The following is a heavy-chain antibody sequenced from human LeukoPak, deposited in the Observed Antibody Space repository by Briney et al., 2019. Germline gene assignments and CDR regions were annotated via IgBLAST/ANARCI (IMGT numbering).Heavy chain of an antibody. CDR2: INSDGSST. V-gene: IGHV3-74*01. Sequence: GGSLRLSCAASGFTFSSYGMHWVRQAPGKGLVWVSRINSDGSSTSYADSVKGRFTISRDNAKNTLYLQMNSLRAEDTAVYYCARGRGITMVRGVLFDYWGQGTLVTVSS. J-gene: IGHJ4*02. D-gene: IGHD3-10*01. CDR1: GFTFSSYG. CDR3: ARGRGITMVRGVLFDY.